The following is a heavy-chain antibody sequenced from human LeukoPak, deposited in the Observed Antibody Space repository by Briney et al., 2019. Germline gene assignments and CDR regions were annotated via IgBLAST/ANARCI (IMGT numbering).Heavy chain of an antibody. CDR3: AVYSTSSGWFDP. J-gene: IGHJ5*02. Sequence: PSETLSPTCTVSGGSISSTSYHWGWIRQPPGKGLEWVGNIYDSGIIYYNPSIKSRVTISVDTSENQFSLKLSSVTAADTAVYYCAVYSTSSGWFDPWGQGTLVTVSS. CDR1: GGSISSTSYH. D-gene: IGHD6-6*01. CDR2: IYDSGII. V-gene: IGHV4-39*01.